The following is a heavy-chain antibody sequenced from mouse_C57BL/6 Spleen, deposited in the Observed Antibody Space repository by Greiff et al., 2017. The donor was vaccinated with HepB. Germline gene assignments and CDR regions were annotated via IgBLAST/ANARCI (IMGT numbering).Heavy chain of an antibody. CDR2: IYPGDGDT. CDR1: GYAFSSYW. Sequence: VQLQQSGAELVKPGASVKISCKASGYAFSSYWMNWVKQRPGKGLEWIGQIYPGDGDTNYNGKFKGKATLTADKSSSTAYMQLSRLTSEDSAVYFCARSSLYYGSSYGYFDYWGQGTTLTVSS. V-gene: IGHV1-80*01. J-gene: IGHJ2*01. D-gene: IGHD1-1*01. CDR3: ARSSLYYGSSYGYFDY.